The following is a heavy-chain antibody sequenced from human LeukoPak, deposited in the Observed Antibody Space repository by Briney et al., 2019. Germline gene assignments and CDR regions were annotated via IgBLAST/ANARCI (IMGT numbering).Heavy chain of an antibody. CDR1: EFSVGSNY. CDR2: IYSGGST. J-gene: IGHJ4*02. V-gene: IGHV3-66*01. CDR3: ARGPSGYYNT. Sequence: GGSLRLSCAASEFSVGSNYMTWVRQAPGKGLEWVSLIYSGGSTYYADSVKGRFTISRNNSKNTLYLQMNSLRAEDTAVYYCARGPSGYYNTGGQGTLVTVSS. D-gene: IGHD5-12*01.